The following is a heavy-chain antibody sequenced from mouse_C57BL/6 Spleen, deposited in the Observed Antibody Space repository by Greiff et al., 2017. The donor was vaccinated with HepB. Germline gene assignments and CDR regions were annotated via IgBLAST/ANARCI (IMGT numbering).Heavy chain of an antibody. V-gene: IGHV1-64*01. J-gene: IGHJ4*01. CDR3: ARGLGVVARDD. CDR1: GYTFTSYW. D-gene: IGHD1-1*01. CDR2: IHPNSGST. Sequence: QVQLQQPGAELVKPGASVKLSCKASGYTFTSYWMHWVKQRPGQGLEWIGMIHPNSGSTNYNEKFKSKATLTVDKSSSTAYMQLSSLTSEDSAVYYLARGLGVVARDDWGQGTSGTVSS.